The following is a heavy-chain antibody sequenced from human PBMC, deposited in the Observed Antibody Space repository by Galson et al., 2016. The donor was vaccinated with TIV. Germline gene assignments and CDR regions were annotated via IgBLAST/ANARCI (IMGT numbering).Heavy chain of an antibody. CDR3: ASSGWYSLDAFNI. D-gene: IGHD6-19*01. CDR2: INSDGTGR. Sequence: SLRLSCADSGFTFSTHWMHWVRQVPGKGLVWISRINSDGTGRSYVGSVKGRFTISRDNAKNTLYLQMNSLRAEDTAMYYCASSGWYSLDAFNIWGQGTMVTVSS. CDR1: GFTFSTHW. V-gene: IGHV3-74*01. J-gene: IGHJ3*02.